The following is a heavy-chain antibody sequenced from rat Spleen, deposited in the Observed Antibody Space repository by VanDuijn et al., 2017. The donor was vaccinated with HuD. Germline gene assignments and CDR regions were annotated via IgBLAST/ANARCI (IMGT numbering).Heavy chain of an antibody. CDR3: ARDRTGPFDS. Sequence: QVQLKESGPGLVQPSQTLSLTCTVSGFSLISNGVSWVRQPPGKGLEWIAAISSGGSTYFNSVIKSRLSISRDTSKSQVFLKMNSLQTEDKATYDGARDRTGPFDSWGQGVMVTVSS. J-gene: IGHJ2*01. V-gene: IGHV2S12*01. CDR2: ISSGGST. D-gene: IGHD4-2*01. CDR1: GFSLISNG.